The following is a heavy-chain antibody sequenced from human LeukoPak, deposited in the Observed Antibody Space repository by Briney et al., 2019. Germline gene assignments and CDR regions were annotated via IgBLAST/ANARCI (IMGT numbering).Heavy chain of an antibody. CDR3: ARENLQLWLRYFDY. D-gene: IGHD5-18*01. Sequence: GGSLRLSCAASGFTFSSYSMNWVRQAPGKGLEWVSSISSSSSYIYYADSVKGRFTISRDNAKNSLYLQMNSLRAEDTAVYYCARENLQLWLRYFDYWGQGTLVTVSS. V-gene: IGHV3-21*01. J-gene: IGHJ4*02. CDR2: ISSSSSYI. CDR1: GFTFSSYS.